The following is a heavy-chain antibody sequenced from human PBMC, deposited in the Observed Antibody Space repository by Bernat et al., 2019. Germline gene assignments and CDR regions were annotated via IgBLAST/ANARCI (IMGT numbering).Heavy chain of an antibody. D-gene: IGHD4-23*01. J-gene: IGHJ4*02. V-gene: IGHV3-73*02. CDR1: GFTFSDSA. Sequence: EVQLVESGGRLVQAGESLKLSCAASGFTFSDSAVHWVRQASGKGLEWVGRIRSKANNYATVYAASVKGRFTISRDDSKNTAYLQMNSLRAEDTAVYYCARDGTYGGTTPFDYWGQGTLVTVSS. CDR3: ARDGTYGGTTPFDY. CDR2: IRSKANNYAT.